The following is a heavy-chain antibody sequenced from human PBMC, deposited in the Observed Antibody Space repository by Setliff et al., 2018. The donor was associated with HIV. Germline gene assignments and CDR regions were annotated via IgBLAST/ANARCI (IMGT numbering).Heavy chain of an antibody. Sequence: SVKVSCKASGYIFTMYTMYWVRQAPGQRLEWMGRINTVNGNTKYSQNFQGRVTITRDTSANTANMELSSLRSEDTAVYYCAREPAGSGSGSFGFWGQGTLVTVSS. D-gene: IGHD3-10*01. CDR3: AREPAGSGSGSFGF. CDR2: INTVNGNT. CDR1: GYIFTMYT. V-gene: IGHV1-3*04. J-gene: IGHJ4*02.